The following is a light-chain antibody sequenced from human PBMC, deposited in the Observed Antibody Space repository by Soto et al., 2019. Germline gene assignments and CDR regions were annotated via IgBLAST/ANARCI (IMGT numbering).Light chain of an antibody. V-gene: IGKV3-20*01. CDR1: PRVSSSH. Sequence: EIVLNAASGPLALSPGERATLSCRASPRVSSSHLTWYQQKPGQAPRLPIFGASSRATGIPDRFSGSGSGTDFTLTISRLEPEDFAVYYCQQYGSSPWTFGQGTKVEIK. CDR2: GAS. CDR3: QQYGSSPWT. J-gene: IGKJ1*01.